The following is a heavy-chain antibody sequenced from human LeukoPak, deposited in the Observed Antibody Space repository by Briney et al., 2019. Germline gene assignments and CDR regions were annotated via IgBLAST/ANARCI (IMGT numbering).Heavy chain of an antibody. D-gene: IGHD2-21*01. CDR3: ARLRGGANYYYGMDV. Sequence: PSETLSLTCTVSGGSISSYYWSWIRQPPGKGLEWIGYISYSGSTNYNPSLKSRVTISVDTSKNQFSLKLSSVTAADTAVYYCARLRGGANYYYGMDVWGQGTTVTVSS. V-gene: IGHV4-59*08. J-gene: IGHJ6*02. CDR2: ISYSGST. CDR1: GGSISSYY.